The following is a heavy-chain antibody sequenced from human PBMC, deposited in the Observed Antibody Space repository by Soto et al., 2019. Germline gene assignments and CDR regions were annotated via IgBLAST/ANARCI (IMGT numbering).Heavy chain of an antibody. CDR1: GFTFRTYT. J-gene: IGHJ4*02. D-gene: IGHD3-10*01. CDR2: ISGSSNYI. Sequence: EVQLVESGGGLVKAGGSLRLSCAASGFTFRTYTMNWVRQAPGKGLEWVSTISGSSNYIYYADSLKGRFTVSRDNARNSLFLQMNSLRAEDTALYYCAKGRGGSGSLTPRVDFWGQGTLVTVSS. CDR3: AKGRGGSGSLTPRVDF. V-gene: IGHV3-21*04.